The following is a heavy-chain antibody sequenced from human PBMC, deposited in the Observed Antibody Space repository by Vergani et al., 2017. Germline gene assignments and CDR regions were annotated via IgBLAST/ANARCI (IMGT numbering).Heavy chain of an antibody. V-gene: IGHV3-23*01. Sequence: EVQLLESGGGLVQPGGSLRLSCAASGFTFSSYAMSWVRQAPGKGLEWVSAISGSGGSTSYADSVKGRFTISRDNSKNTLYLQMNSLRAEDTAVYYCAKDGWDIVATRRIPNWGQGTLVTVSS. D-gene: IGHD5-12*01. CDR1: GFTFSSYA. J-gene: IGHJ4*02. CDR2: ISGSGGST. CDR3: AKDGWDIVATRRIPN.